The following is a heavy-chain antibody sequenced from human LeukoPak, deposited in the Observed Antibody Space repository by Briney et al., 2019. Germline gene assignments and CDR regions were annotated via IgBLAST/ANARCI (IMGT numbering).Heavy chain of an antibody. CDR3: AREGILTIFGVVIPAGVDY. Sequence: GGSLRLSCAASGFTFSSYSMNWVRQAPGKGREWVSSISSSSSYIYYADSVKGRFTISRDNAKNSLYLQMTSLRAEDTAVYYCAREGILTIFGVVIPAGVDYWGQGTLVTVSS. D-gene: IGHD3-3*01. CDR2: ISSSSSYI. J-gene: IGHJ4*02. V-gene: IGHV3-21*01. CDR1: GFTFSSYS.